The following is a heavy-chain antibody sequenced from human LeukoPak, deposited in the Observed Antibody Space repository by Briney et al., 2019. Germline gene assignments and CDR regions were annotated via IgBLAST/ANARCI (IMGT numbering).Heavy chain of an antibody. D-gene: IGHD6-13*01. CDR3: AGGGSSSWYGIY. CDR2: ISGSGGST. J-gene: IGHJ4*02. CDR1: GFTFSSYA. Sequence: GGSLRLSCAASGFTFSSYAMSWVRQAPGKGLEWVSAISGSGGSTYYADSVKGRFTISRDNSKNTLYLQMNSLRAEDTAVYYCAGGGSSSWYGIYWGQGTLVTVS. V-gene: IGHV3-23*01.